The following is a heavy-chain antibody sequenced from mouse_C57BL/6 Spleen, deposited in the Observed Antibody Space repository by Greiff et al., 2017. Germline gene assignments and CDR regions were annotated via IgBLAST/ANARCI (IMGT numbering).Heavy chain of an antibody. CDR1: GYAFSSSW. CDR3: TRPTTVVATRYFDV. Sequence: VQLQESGPELVKPGASVKISCKASGYAFSSSWMNWVKQRPGKGLEWIGRIYPGDGDPNYNGKFKGKATLTADKSYSTAYVELRRLPSKYSVVYYCTRPTTVVATRYFDVWGTGTTVTVSS. J-gene: IGHJ1*03. CDR2: IYPGDGDP. D-gene: IGHD1-1*01. V-gene: IGHV1-82*01.